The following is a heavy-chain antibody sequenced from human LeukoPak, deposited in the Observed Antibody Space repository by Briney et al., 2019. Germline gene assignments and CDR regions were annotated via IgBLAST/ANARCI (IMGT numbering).Heavy chain of an antibody. Sequence: GRSLRLSCAASGFTFSDYYMSWIRQAPGKGLEWVSSISSSSSYTNYADSVKGRFTISRDNAKNSVYLQMNSLRAEDTATYYCTKGENGMDVWGQGTTVTVSS. CDR3: TKGENGMDV. CDR2: ISSSSSYT. CDR1: GFTFSDYY. J-gene: IGHJ6*02. V-gene: IGHV3-11*06. D-gene: IGHD1-26*01.